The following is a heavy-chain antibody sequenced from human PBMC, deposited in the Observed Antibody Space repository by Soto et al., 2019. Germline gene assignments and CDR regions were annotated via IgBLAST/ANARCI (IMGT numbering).Heavy chain of an antibody. CDR3: AGARMITCGGVIVLRSERYCLYGMDV. D-gene: IGHD3-16*02. Sequence: QVQLVQSGAEVKKPGASVKVSCKASGYTFTSYGISWVRQAPGQGLEWMGWISAYNGNTNYAQKLQGRVTMTTDTSSTTAQGELRSVRSDDPEVYYCAGARMITCGGVIVLRSERYCLYGMDVWGQGTTVT. CDR1: GYTFTSYG. V-gene: IGHV1-18*01. CDR2: ISAYNGNT. J-gene: IGHJ6*02.